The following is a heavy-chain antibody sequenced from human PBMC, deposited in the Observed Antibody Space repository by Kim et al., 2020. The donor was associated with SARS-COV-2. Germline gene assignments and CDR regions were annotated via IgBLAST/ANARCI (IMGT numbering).Heavy chain of an antibody. D-gene: IGHD6-19*01. CDR2: IKQDGDQK. V-gene: IGHV3-7*01. Sequence: GGSLRPSCAASGFTFSSYWMTWVRQAPGKGLEWVANIKQDGDQKYFVDSVKGRFTITSDNAKNSLYLQMNSLRAEETAVYYCARDGDLYSSGKDAFDIWGQGTMVTVSS. CDR3: ARDGDLYSSGKDAFDI. CDR1: GFTFSSYW. J-gene: IGHJ3*02.